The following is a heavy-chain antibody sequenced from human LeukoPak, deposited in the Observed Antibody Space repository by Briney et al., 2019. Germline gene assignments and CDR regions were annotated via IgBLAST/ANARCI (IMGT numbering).Heavy chain of an antibody. CDR1: GFTFSSYA. Sequence: GGSLRFSCAASGFTFSSYAMSWVRQAPGKGLEWVSAISGSGGSTYYADSVKGRFTISRDNSKNTLYLQMNSLRAEDTAVYYCAKDTVYSSSSPHGYWGQGTLVTVSS. J-gene: IGHJ4*02. CDR2: ISGSGGST. CDR3: AKDTVYSSSSPHGY. V-gene: IGHV3-23*01. D-gene: IGHD6-6*01.